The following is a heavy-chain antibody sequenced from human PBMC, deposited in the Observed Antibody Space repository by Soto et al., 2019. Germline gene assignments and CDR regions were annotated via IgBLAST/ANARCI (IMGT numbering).Heavy chain of an antibody. D-gene: IGHD1-26*01. Sequence: EVQLVESGGGLVKPGESLRLACAGSGFSFRSYSFNWVRQAPGKGLEWVSSVSNGGSYTYYADSVKGRFTISREYAENSAFLQMNSLRAEDTAVYYCSRDWDHMDVWGKGTTVTVS. CDR1: GFSFRSYS. CDR2: VSNGGSYT. CDR3: SRDWDHMDV. V-gene: IGHV3-21*01. J-gene: IGHJ6*03.